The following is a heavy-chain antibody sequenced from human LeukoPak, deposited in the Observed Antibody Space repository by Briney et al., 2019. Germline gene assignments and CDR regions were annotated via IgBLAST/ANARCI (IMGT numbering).Heavy chain of an antibody. CDR2: INPNSGGT. CDR1: GYTFTGYY. CDR3: ARVSGGKANRPYYMDV. V-gene: IGHV1-2*02. D-gene: IGHD2/OR15-2a*01. J-gene: IGHJ6*03. Sequence: ASVKVSCKASGYTFTGYYMHWVRQAPGQGLEWMGWINPNSGGTNYAQKFQGRVTMTRDTSISTAYMELSRLRSDDTAVYYCARVSGGKANRPYYMDVWGKGTTVTVSS.